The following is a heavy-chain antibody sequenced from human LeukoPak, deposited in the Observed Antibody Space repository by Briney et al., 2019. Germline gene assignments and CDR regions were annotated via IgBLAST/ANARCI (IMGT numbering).Heavy chain of an antibody. CDR1: GYTFTNYY. V-gene: IGHV1-46*01. Sequence: ASVKVSCKASGYTFTNYYVHWVRQAPGQGLEGMGVINPSGGRTKYAQKFQGRDTMTRERNTSTVYMELSSLRSEDTAVYYCARDSTVTTFRGCVDPWGQGTLVTVSS. CDR3: ARDSTVTTFRGCVDP. J-gene: IGHJ5*02. D-gene: IGHD4-17*01. CDR2: INPSGGRT.